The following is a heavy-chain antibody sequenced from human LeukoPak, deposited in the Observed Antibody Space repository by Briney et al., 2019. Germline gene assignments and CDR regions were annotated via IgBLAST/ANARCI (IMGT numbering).Heavy chain of an antibody. CDR2: VYYTGST. D-gene: IGHD5-12*01. J-gene: IGHJ4*02. CDR1: GGSISSSTYY. Sequence: SETLSLTCTVSGGSISSSTYYWGWIRQPPGKGLEWIGSVYYTGSTYDKPSLKSRVTISIDTSNNQFSLKVKSVTAADAALYFCARLRRGNSGYVCAHKWGQGTLVTVSS. V-gene: IGHV4-39*01. CDR3: ARLRRGNSGYVCAHK.